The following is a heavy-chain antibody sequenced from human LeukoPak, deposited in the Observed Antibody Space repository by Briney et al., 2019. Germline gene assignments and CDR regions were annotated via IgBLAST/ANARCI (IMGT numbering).Heavy chain of an antibody. V-gene: IGHV3-15*01. J-gene: IGHJ4*02. CDR2: IKSKTDGGTT. CDR1: GFTFSSYS. Sequence: GGSLRLSCAASGFTFSSYSMNWVRQAPGKGLEWVGRIKSKTDGGTTDYAAPVKGRFTISRDDSKNTLYLQMNSLKTEDTAVYYCTTGSYYDFWSGYGGRSDYWGQGTLVTVSS. CDR3: TTGSYYDFWSGYGGRSDY. D-gene: IGHD3-3*01.